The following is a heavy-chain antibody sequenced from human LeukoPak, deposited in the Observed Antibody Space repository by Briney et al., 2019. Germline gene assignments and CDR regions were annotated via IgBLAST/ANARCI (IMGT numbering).Heavy chain of an antibody. CDR3: ASLMSLYYFDY. J-gene: IGHJ4*02. Sequence: SETLSLTCNVSGVPINSYYWSWIRQPPGKGLEWIGYIFHSGNINYNPSLKSRVTISVDTSKSHFSLKLTSVTAADTAVYYCASLMSLYYFDYWGQGALVTVSS. V-gene: IGHV4-59*01. D-gene: IGHD3-10*01. CDR2: IFHSGNI. CDR1: GVPINSYY.